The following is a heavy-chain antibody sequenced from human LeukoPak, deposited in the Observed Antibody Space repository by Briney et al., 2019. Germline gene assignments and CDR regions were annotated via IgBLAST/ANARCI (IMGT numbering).Heavy chain of an antibody. CDR3: ARGLWSAHRREYYFDS. CDR2: INTGNGDT. Sequence: ASVKVSCKASGYTFTNYAVNWMRQAPGQGLEWMGWINTGNGDTEFSQNYQARVTITRDASASTAYMELSSLTSEDTAVYFCARGLWSAHRREYYFDSWGQGTLVTVSS. V-gene: IGHV1-3*04. D-gene: IGHD3-3*01. J-gene: IGHJ4*02. CDR1: GYTFTNYA.